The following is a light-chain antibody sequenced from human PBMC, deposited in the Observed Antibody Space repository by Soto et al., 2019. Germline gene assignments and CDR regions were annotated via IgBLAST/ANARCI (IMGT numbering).Light chain of an antibody. Sequence: EIVLTQSPGTLSLSPGERATLSCRASQSVSSTNLAWYQQRPGQAPRVVIYGASTRATGSPERFSGSESGTDFTLTITRPEPEDCPVYDCQQYGRSPFTFGPGTKVDIK. CDR2: GAS. CDR1: QSVSSTN. CDR3: QQYGRSPFT. J-gene: IGKJ3*01. V-gene: IGKV3-20*01.